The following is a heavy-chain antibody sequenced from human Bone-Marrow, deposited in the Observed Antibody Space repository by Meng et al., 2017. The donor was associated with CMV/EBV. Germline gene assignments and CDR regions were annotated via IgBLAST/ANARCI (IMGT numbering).Heavy chain of an antibody. Sequence: GESLKISCAASGFTFSSYWMSWVRQAPGKGLEWVANIKQDGSEKYYVDSVKGRFTISRDNAKNSLYLQMNSLRAEDTAVYYCARDLSYYDFWSGYYTPHYYYCGMDVWGQGTTVTVSS. CDR1: GFTFSSYW. D-gene: IGHD3-3*01. CDR3: ARDLSYYDFWSGYYTPHYYYCGMDV. CDR2: IKQDGSEK. J-gene: IGHJ6*02. V-gene: IGHV3-7*01.